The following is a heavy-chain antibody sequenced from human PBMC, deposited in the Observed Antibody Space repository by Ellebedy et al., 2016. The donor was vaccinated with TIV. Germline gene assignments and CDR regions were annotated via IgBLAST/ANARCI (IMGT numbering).Heavy chain of an antibody. CDR2: IYYSGST. CDR3: TSGRETEVHIDY. J-gene: IGHJ4*02. V-gene: IGHV4-59*01. CDR1: GGSISSYY. D-gene: IGHD1-26*01. Sequence: MPSETLSLTCTVTGGSISSYYWSWIRQPPGKGLEWIGYIYYSGSTNYNPSLKSRVTIPVDTSKNQFSLKLSSVTAADTAVYYCTSGRETEVHIDYWGQGTLVTVSS.